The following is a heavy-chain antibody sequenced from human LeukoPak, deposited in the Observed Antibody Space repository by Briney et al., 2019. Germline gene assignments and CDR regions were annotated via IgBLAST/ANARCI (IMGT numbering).Heavy chain of an antibody. CDR1: GFRFSDYY. Sequence: GGSLRLSCAASGFRFSDYYMSWIRQAPGKGLEWVSYISSPGSSIFYADSVKGRFTISRDNARNSLYLQMNSLRAEDTALYYCVRGGFRYGWWFGHWGQGTLVIASS. CDR2: ISSPGSSI. J-gene: IGHJ5*02. V-gene: IGHV3-11*01. CDR3: VRGGFRYGWWFGH. D-gene: IGHD3-16*01.